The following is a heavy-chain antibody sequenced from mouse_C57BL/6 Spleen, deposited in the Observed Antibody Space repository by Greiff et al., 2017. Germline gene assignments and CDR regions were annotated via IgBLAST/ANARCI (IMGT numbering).Heavy chain of an antibody. CDR2: IHPNSGST. Sequence: QVQLQQPGAELVKPGASVKLSCKASGYTFTSYWMHWVKQRPGQGLEWIGMIHPNSGSTNYNEKFKSKATLTVDKSSSTAYMQLSSLTSEDSAVYYCARFDGYDEGAWFAYWGQGTLVTVSA. CDR3: ARFDGYDEGAWFAY. V-gene: IGHV1-64*01. J-gene: IGHJ3*01. CDR1: GYTFTSYW. D-gene: IGHD2-2*01.